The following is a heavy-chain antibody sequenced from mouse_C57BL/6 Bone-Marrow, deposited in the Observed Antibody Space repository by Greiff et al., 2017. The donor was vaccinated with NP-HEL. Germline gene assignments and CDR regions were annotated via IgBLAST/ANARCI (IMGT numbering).Heavy chain of an antibody. V-gene: IGHV10-1*01. J-gene: IGHJ1*03. CDR1: GFSFNTYA. CDR2: IRSKSNNYAT. D-gene: IGHD2-2*01. Sequence: EVKVVESGGGLVQPKGSLKLSCAASGFSFNTYAMNWVRQAPGKGLEWVARIRSKSNNYATYYADSVKDRFTISRDDSESMLYLQMNNLKTEDTAMYYGVRHYGYDDLWYFDVWGTGTTVTVSS. CDR3: VRHYGYDDLWYFDV.